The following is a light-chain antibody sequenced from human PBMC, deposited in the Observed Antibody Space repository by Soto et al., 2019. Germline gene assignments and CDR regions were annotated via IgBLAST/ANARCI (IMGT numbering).Light chain of an antibody. CDR3: QQRNSWPLT. Sequence: EIVLTQSPATLSLSPGERATLSCRASQNVGGYLASYQQKPGQAPRLLISDASNRAAGIPARFSGIGSGTDFTPTISSLEPEDFAVYYCQQRNSWPLTFGGGTKVEIK. J-gene: IGKJ4*01. V-gene: IGKV3-11*01. CDR1: QNVGGY. CDR2: DAS.